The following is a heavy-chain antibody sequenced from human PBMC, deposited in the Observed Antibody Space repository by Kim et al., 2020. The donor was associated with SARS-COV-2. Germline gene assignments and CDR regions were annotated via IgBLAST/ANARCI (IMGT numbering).Heavy chain of an antibody. V-gene: IGHV1-69*02. D-gene: IGHD1-26*01. J-gene: IGHJ4*02. CDR3: ARSPQHWTGVGATFDY. Sequence: KFQGRVTITADKSTSTAYMELSSLRSEDTAVYYCARSPQHWTGVGATFDYWGQGTLVTVSS.